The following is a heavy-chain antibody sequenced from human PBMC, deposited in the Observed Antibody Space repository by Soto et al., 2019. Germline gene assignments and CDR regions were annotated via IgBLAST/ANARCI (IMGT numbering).Heavy chain of an antibody. V-gene: IGHV1-2*02. D-gene: IGHD2-2*01. CDR1: GYTFTGYY. CDR3: AREGYCSSTSCPRDY. CDR2: INPNSGGT. Sequence: ASVKVSCKASGYTFTGYYMHWGRQAPGQGLEWMGWINPNSGGTNYAQKFQGRVTMTRDKSISTAYMELSRLRSDDTAVYYCAREGYCSSTSCPRDYWGQGTLVPVSS. J-gene: IGHJ4*02.